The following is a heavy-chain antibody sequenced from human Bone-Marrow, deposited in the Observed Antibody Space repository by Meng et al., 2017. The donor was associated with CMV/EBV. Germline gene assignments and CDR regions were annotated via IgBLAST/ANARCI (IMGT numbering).Heavy chain of an antibody. CDR2: ISAYNGNT. J-gene: IGHJ4*02. V-gene: IGHV1-18*04. CDR3: ARRLYCSSTSCFELEP. Sequence: ASVKVSCKASGYTFTSYYMHWVRQAPGQGLEWMGWISAYNGNTNYAQKLQGRVTMTTDTSTSTAYMELRSLRSDDTAVYYCARRLYCSSTSCFELEPWGQGTLVTVSS. D-gene: IGHD2-2*01. CDR1: GYTFTSYY.